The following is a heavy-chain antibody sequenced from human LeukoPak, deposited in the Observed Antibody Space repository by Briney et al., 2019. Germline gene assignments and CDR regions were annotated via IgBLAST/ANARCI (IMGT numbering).Heavy chain of an antibody. CDR1: GFPFSGNS. CDR3: ARTVLRGNYYYGMDV. V-gene: IGHV3-21*01. CDR2: IDSRSRNI. D-gene: IGHD3-10*01. J-gene: IGHJ6*02. Sequence: GGSLRLSCAASGFPFSGNSMHWVRQAPGKGLEWVSVIDSRSRNIYYADSVKGRITVSRDNAKNSLYLQLGSLRAEDTAVYYCARTVLRGNYYYGMDVWGQGTTVTVSS.